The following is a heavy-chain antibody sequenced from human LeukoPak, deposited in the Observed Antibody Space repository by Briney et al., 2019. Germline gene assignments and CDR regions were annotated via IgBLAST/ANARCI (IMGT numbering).Heavy chain of an antibody. CDR2: VWPDGSIK. D-gene: IGHD3-16*01. CDR1: GFTFTTYG. V-gene: IGHV3-33*01. Sequence: RGSLRLSCAASGFTFTTYGIHWVRQAPGKGLEWVAVVWPDGSIKYYADSVKGRFTISRDDSKNTLFLQMNSLRAEDTAVYYCARAVGPYDYWGQGTLVTVSS. CDR3: ARAVGPYDY. J-gene: IGHJ4*02.